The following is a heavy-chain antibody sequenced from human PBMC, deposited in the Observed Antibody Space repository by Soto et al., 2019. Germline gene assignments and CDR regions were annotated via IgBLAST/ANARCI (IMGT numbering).Heavy chain of an antibody. J-gene: IGHJ4*02. Sequence: QVQLQESGPGLVKPSQTLSLTCTVSGGSISSGDYYWSWIRQPPGKGLEWIGYIYYSGSTNYNPSLKSRVTISVDTSKNQFSLKLSSVTAADTAVYYCARVGFSGYGRYYFDYWGQGTLVTVSS. CDR2: IYYSGST. CDR1: GGSISSGDYY. CDR3: ARVGFSGYGRYYFDY. V-gene: IGHV4-61*08. D-gene: IGHD3-9*01.